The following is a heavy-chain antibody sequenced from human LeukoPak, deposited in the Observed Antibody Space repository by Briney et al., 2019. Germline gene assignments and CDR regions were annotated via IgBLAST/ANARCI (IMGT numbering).Heavy chain of an antibody. Sequence: ASVKVSCKASGYTFTVSYIHWVRQAPGQGLEWKGWINPNSGVTNYAQKFRGRVTMTRDTSISTAYMELSRLRSDDTAVYYCARDLLRRAASGMLDSWGQGTLVTVSS. CDR1: GYTFTVSY. CDR2: INPNSGVT. V-gene: IGHV1-2*02. D-gene: IGHD1-26*01. J-gene: IGHJ4*02. CDR3: ARDLLRRAASGMLDS.